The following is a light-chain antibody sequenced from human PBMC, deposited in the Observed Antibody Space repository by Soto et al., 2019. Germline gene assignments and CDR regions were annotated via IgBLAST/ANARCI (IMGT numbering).Light chain of an antibody. CDR1: QSISCY. V-gene: IGKV1-39*01. CDR2: AAF. CDR3: QQSYSTVKFT. Sequence: DIQMTQSPSFLSASVGDRVTITCRASQSISCYLNWYQQKPEKAPKLLIYAAFSLHSGVQSRFSRSESGTDFTLTISSLQPEEFATNSCQQSYSTVKFTFGPGTKVDIK. J-gene: IGKJ3*01.